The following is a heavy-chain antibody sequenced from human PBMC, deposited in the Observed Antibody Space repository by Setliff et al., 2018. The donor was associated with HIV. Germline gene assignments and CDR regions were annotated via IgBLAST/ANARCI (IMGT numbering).Heavy chain of an antibody. D-gene: IGHD3-22*01. Sequence: GESLKISCKGSEYSFTSHWIGWVRQMPGKGLEWMGIIHPVDSDARYSPSFQGQVTISVDKSINTAYLQWNSLKASDTAMYYCARSLCYYDSCGYYYNYWGQGTLVTVSS. CDR2: IHPVDSDA. J-gene: IGHJ4*02. V-gene: IGHV5-51*01. CDR3: ARSLCYYDSCGYYYNY. CDR1: EYSFTSHW.